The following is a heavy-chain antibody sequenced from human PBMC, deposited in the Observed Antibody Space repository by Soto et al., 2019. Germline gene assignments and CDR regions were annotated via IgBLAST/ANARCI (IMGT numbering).Heavy chain of an antibody. J-gene: IGHJ6*02. V-gene: IGHV4-34*01. CDR2: INHSGST. Sequence: SETLSLTCAVYGGSFSGYYWSWIRQPPGKGLEWIGEINHSGSTNYNPSLKSRVTISVDTSKNQFSLKLSSVTAADTAVYYCARGLRITMVRGVMNYYYGMDVWGQGTTVTVSS. CDR3: ARGLRITMVRGVMNYYYGMDV. CDR1: GGSFSGYY. D-gene: IGHD3-10*01.